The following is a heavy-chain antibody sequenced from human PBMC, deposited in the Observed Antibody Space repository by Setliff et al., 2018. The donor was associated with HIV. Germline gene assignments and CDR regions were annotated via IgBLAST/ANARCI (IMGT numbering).Heavy chain of an antibody. Sequence: PSETLSLTCSVSGDSISSGSYYWSWIRLPAGKGLEWIGQIHTTGSTNYNPPLKSRITISMDTSKNQFSLNLNSVTATDTAVYYCAKRTFGSGRLDPWGQGTLVTVSS. V-gene: IGHV4-61*09. CDR2: IHTTGST. J-gene: IGHJ5*02. CDR3: AKRTFGSGRLDP. D-gene: IGHD3-16*01. CDR1: GDSISSGSYY.